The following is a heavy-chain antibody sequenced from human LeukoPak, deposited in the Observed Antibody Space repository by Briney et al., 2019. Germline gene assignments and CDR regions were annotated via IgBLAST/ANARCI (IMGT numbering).Heavy chain of an antibody. D-gene: IGHD2-15*01. CDR2: ISGSGGST. CDR3: AKDPHVHCRGGSCYSGWFDP. Sequence: GGSLRLSCAASGFTFSSYAMSWVRQAPGKGLEWVSAISGSGGSTYYADSVKGRFTISRDNSKNTLYLQMNSLRAEDTAVYYCAKDPHVHCRGGSCYSGWFDPWGQGTLVTVSS. CDR1: GFTFSSYA. J-gene: IGHJ5*02. V-gene: IGHV3-23*01.